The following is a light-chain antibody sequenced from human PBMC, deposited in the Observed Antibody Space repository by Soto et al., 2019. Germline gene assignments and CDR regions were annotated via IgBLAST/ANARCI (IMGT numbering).Light chain of an antibody. V-gene: IGKV3-20*01. Sequence: EIVLTQSPGTLSLSPGERATLSCRASQSVSSSYLAWYQQKPGQAPRLLIYGASSRATGIPYRFSGSGSGKDFTLTISRLEPEDFALYYCQQYGSSPGTFGQGTKVEIK. CDR2: GAS. CDR3: QQYGSSPGT. J-gene: IGKJ1*01. CDR1: QSVSSSY.